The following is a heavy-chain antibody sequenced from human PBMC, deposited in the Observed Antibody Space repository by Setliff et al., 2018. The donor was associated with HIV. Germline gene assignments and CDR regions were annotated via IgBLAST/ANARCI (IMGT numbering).Heavy chain of an antibody. J-gene: IGHJ2*01. Sequence: SETLSLTCSVSGGSMSSYYWSWIRQPPGKGLEWIGYIYNSGSTNYNPSLKSRVTISGDTSKNQFSLKLISVSAADTAVYYCARVSRYCSGSACFGDWYFDLWGRGTLVTAPQ. CDR3: ARVSRYCSGSACFGDWYFDL. D-gene: IGHD2-15*01. V-gene: IGHV4-59*01. CDR2: IYNSGST. CDR1: GGSMSSYY.